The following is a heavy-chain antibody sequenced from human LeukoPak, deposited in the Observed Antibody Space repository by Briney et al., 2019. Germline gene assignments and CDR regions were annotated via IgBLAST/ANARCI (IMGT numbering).Heavy chain of an antibody. CDR2: ISSSSSTI. CDR3: ARSKPRGATMVRGVIDY. V-gene: IGHV3-48*01. CDR1: GFTFSSYS. J-gene: IGHJ4*02. Sequence: GGSLRLSCAASGFTFSSYSMNWVRQAPGKGLEWVSYISSSSSTIYYADSVKGRFTISRDNAKNSLYLQMNSLRAEDTAVYYCARSKPRGATMVRGVIDYWGQGTLVTVSS. D-gene: IGHD3-10*01.